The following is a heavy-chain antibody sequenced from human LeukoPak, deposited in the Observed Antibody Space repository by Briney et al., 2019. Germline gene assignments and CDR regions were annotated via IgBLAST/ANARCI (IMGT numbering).Heavy chain of an antibody. V-gene: IGHV4-39*01. D-gene: IGHD3-16*01. Sequence: SETLSLTCSISGDSITTNSYWRGGIRQSPGKSLEWIGSIYSSGYSYYNPSLKTRATISPDTSKNQYSLRLTSVTAADTAVYYCARRGIWDLQIGNWFDPWGQGILVTVSS. CDR3: ARRGIWDLQIGNWFDP. J-gene: IGHJ5*02. CDR2: IYSSGYS. CDR1: GDSITTNSYW.